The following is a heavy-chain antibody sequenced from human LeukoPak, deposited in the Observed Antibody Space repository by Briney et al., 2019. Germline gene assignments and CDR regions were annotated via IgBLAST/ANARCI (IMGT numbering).Heavy chain of an antibody. J-gene: IGHJ6*02. V-gene: IGHV4-59*01. D-gene: IGHD6-19*01. Sequence: PSETLSLTCTVSGGSISSYYWSWIRQPPGQGLEWIGYIYYSGSTNSNPSLKSRVTISVDTTTNQFSLTLSSLTAADTAVYYCAKDNDYSSGWYLRDGMDVWGQGTTVTVSS. CDR2: IYYSGST. CDR3: AKDNDYSSGWYLRDGMDV. CDR1: GGSISSYY.